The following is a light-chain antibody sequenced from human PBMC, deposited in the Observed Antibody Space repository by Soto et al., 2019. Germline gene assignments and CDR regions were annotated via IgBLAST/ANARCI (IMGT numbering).Light chain of an antibody. CDR2: EGS. J-gene: IGLJ1*01. V-gene: IGLV2-23*01. CDR1: SNDFGSYNL. CDR3: CSYAGSNYYV. Sequence: QSALTQPASVSGSPGQSITISCTGTSNDFGSYNLVSWYQHHPGKAPKLMIFEGSKRPSGVSNRFSGSKSGNTASLTISGLQAEDEADFYCCSYAGSNYYVFGTGTKVTVL.